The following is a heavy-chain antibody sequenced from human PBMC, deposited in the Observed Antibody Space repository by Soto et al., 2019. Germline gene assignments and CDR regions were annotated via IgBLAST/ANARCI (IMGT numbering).Heavy chain of an antibody. CDR1: GFSLSTSGMC. CDR2: IDWDDDK. CDR3: ARIQVITMVRASLYYYYYYGLDV. J-gene: IGHJ6*01. V-gene: IGHV2-70*01. D-gene: IGHD3-10*01. Sequence: GSGPTLVNPTQTLTLTCTFSGFSLSTSGMCVSWIRQPPGKALEWLALIDWDDDKYYSTSLKTRLTISKDTSKNQVVLTMTNMDPVDTATYYCARIQVITMVRASLYYYYYYGLDVWGQATTVNVSS.